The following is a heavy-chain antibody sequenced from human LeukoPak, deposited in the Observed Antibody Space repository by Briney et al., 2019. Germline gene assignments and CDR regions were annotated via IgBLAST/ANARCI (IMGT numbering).Heavy chain of an antibody. V-gene: IGHV4-4*07. CDR1: GGSISNYY. Sequence: PSETLSLTCTVSGGSISNYYWSWIRQPAGQGLERVGRIYYNVETNYNPSLKSRVTMSVDTSKNQISLKVNSVTAADTAVYYCARGPGAATQEAFDSWGQGTLVTVSS. J-gene: IGHJ5*01. CDR2: IYYNVET. D-gene: IGHD2-15*01. CDR3: ARGPGAATQEAFDS.